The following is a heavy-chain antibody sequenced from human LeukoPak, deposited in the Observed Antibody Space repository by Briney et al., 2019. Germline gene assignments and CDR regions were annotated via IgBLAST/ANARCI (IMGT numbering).Heavy chain of an antibody. CDR2: ISSSGSTI. CDR3: ASRGNFWSGYPFDY. V-gene: IGHV3-11*01. CDR1: GFTFSDYY. D-gene: IGHD3-3*01. J-gene: IGHJ4*02. Sequence: GGSLRLSCAASGFTFSDYYMSWIRQAPGKGLEGVSYISSSGSTIYYADSVKGRFTISRDNAKNSLYLQMNSLRAEDTAVYYCASRGNFWSGYPFDYWGQGTLVTVSS.